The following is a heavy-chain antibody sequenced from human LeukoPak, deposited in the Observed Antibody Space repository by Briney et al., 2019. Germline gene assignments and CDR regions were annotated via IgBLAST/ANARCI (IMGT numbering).Heavy chain of an antibody. D-gene: IGHD2-2*01. CDR2: IYYSGST. CDR1: GGSISSYY. CDR3: ARDKWEVVVVPAAIRRDYYYYYMDV. V-gene: IGHV4-59*12. Sequence: SETLSLTCRVSGGSISSYYWSWIRQPPGKGLEYIGYIYYSGSTNYNPSLKSRVTISVDTSKDQFSPKLSSVTAADTAVYYCARDKWEVVVVPAAIRRDYYYYYMDVWGKGTTVTVSS. J-gene: IGHJ6*03.